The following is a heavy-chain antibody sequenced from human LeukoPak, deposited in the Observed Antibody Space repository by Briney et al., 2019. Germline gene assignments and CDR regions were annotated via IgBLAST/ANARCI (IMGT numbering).Heavy chain of an antibody. CDR2: ISAYSGNT. CDR1: GYTFTSYG. D-gene: IGHD4-23*01. CDR3: AREAGSTPDYYYGMDV. V-gene: IGHV1-18*01. J-gene: IGHJ6*02. Sequence: AASVKVSCKASGYTFTSYGISWVRQAPGQGLEWMGWISAYSGNTNYAQKLQGRVTMTTDTSTSTAYMELRSLRSDDTAVYYCAREAGSTPDYYYGMDVWGQGTTVTVSS.